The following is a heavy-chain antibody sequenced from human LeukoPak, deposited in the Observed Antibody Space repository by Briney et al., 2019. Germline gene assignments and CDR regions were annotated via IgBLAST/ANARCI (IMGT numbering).Heavy chain of an antibody. D-gene: IGHD6-13*01. J-gene: IGHJ3*02. CDR2: INHSGST. Sequence: SETLSLTCAVYGGSFSGYYWSWIRQPPGKGLEWIGEINHSGSTNYNPSLKSRVTISVDTCKNQFSLKLNSLTAADTAVYYSARHIYSSCYRAFDIWGQGTMVTVSS. V-gene: IGHV4-34*01. CDR1: GGSFSGYY. CDR3: ARHIYSSCYRAFDI.